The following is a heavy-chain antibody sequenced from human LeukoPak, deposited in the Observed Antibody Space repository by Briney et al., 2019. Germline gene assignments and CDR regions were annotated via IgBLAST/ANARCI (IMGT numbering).Heavy chain of an antibody. Sequence: GASVKVSCKASGYTFTNYHLHWVRRAPGQGLEWMGIINPSGGNRSYAQNFQGRVTMTRDTSTSTVYMELSSLRSEDTAVYYCAGSVATGTTDQLDYYYYGMDVWGQGTTVTVSS. D-gene: IGHD1-1*01. J-gene: IGHJ6*02. CDR1: GYTFTNYH. CDR3: AGSVATGTTDQLDYYYYGMDV. CDR2: INPSGGNR. V-gene: IGHV1-46*01.